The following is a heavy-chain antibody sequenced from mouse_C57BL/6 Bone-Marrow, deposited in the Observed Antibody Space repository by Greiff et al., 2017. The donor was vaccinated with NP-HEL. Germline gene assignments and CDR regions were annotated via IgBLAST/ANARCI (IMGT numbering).Heavy chain of an antibody. V-gene: IGHV1-15*01. J-gene: IGHJ3*01. CDR2: IDPETGGT. D-gene: IGHD1-1*01. Sequence: VNLVESGAELVRPGASVTLSCKASGYTFTDYEMHWVKQTPVHGLEWIGAIDPETGGTAYNQKFKGKAILTADKSSSTAYMELRSLTSEDSAVYYCTRSGGSSYWFAYWGQGTLVTVSA. CDR3: TRSGGSSYWFAY. CDR1: GYTFTDYE.